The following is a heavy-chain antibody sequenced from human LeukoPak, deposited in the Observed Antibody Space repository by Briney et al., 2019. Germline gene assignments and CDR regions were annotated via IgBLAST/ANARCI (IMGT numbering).Heavy chain of an antibody. CDR2: INPKSGGT. CDR3: ARAPIAYWYFDL. V-gene: IGHV1-2*04. CDR1: GYTFTYD. J-gene: IGHJ2*01. Sequence: ASVKVSCKTSGYTFTYDIYWVRQAPGQGLEWMGWINPKSGGTNYAQKFQGWVTMTRDTSISTAYMELSRLRSDDTAVYYCARAPIAYWYFDLWGRGTLVTVSS.